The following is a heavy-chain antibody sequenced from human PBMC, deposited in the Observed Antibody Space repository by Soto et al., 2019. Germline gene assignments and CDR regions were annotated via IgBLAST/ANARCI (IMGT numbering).Heavy chain of an antibody. CDR2: ISTNGNNK. Sequence: QVRLVESGGGVVQPGRSLRLSCAASGFTFDSYAMHWVRQAPGKGLEWVALISTNGNNKFYSDSVKGRFTISRDKFNNTVLLQMSSLRPEDTAVYYCARVSLIGSGWPVDHWGQGTLVTVSS. CDR3: ARVSLIGSGWPVDH. CDR1: GFTFDSYA. D-gene: IGHD6-19*01. V-gene: IGHV3-30-3*01. J-gene: IGHJ4*02.